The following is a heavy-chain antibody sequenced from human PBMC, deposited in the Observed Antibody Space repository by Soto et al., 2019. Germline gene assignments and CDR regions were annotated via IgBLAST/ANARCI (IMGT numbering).Heavy chain of an antibody. CDR2: IYHSGST. J-gene: IGHJ4*02. V-gene: IGHV4-30-4*01. Sequence: SETLSLTCIVSGGSISSDDYYCIWIRQPPGKGLEWIGYIYHSGSTYYNPSLKSRVSISVDTSRNQFSLKLSSVTAADTAVYYCARGRAYYDSSRYYYLDHWGQGALVTVSS. CDR3: ARGRAYYDSSRYYYLDH. CDR1: GGSISSDDYY. D-gene: IGHD3-22*01.